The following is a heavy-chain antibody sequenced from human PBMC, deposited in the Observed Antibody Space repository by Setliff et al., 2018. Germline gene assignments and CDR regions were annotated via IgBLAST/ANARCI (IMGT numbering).Heavy chain of an antibody. D-gene: IGHD1-1*01. V-gene: IGHV1-69*13. CDR1: GDTLTTYA. J-gene: IGHJ4*02. CDR3: ARDSQLGFYYFDS. CDR2: IIPIFGSP. Sequence: SVKVSCKASGDTLTTYAIHWVRQAPGQGLEWMGMIIPIFGSPHYAQRFQDRVVITADVSTRTAYMDLSSLRSEDTAIYYCARDSQLGFYYFDSWGRGTLVTVSS.